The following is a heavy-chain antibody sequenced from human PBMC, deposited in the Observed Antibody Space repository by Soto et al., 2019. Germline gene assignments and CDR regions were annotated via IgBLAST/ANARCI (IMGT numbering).Heavy chain of an antibody. CDR1: GYSISSGSS. V-gene: IGHV4-38-2*01. CDR3: ARVNFRNNWHDPHFAY. CDR2: IYHSGSI. J-gene: IGHJ4*02. Sequence: SETLSLTCAVSGYSISSGSSWGWIRQPPGRGLEWIGTIYHSGSIYYNPSLKSRVAMSVDTSRNQFSLNLNSVTAADTAVYYCARVNFRNNWHDPHFAYRGLGILVTVSS. D-gene: IGHD1-1*01.